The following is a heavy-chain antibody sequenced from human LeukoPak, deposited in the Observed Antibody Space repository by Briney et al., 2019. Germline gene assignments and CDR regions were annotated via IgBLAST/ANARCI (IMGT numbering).Heavy chain of an antibody. J-gene: IGHJ5*02. Sequence: TSETLSLTCTVSGDSISSGGYYWSWIRQAPGKGLEWIGYISDSGSTNYNPSLRSRVTISVDTSKNQFSLKLSSVTAADTALYYCARYDYGDCWFDPWGQGTLVTVSS. CDR1: GDSISSGGYY. CDR2: ISDSGST. CDR3: ARYDYGDCWFDP. D-gene: IGHD4-17*01. V-gene: IGHV4-61*08.